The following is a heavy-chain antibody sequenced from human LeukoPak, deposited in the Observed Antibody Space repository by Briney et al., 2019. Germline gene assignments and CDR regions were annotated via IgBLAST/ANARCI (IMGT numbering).Heavy chain of an antibody. Sequence: GGSLRLSCAASGFTFSSYAMHWVRQAPGKGLEYVSAISSNGGSTYYANSVKGRFTISRDNSKNTLYLQMGSLRAEDMAVYYCATEIKAVAGYFDYWGQGTLVTVSS. CDR1: GFTFSSYA. V-gene: IGHV3-64*01. J-gene: IGHJ4*02. CDR2: ISSNGGST. D-gene: IGHD6-19*01. CDR3: ATEIKAVAGYFDY.